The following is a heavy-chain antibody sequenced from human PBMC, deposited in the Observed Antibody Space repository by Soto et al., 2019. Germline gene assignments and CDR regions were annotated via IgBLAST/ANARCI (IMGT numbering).Heavy chain of an antibody. V-gene: IGHV1-69*01. CDR3: ARDGSSGFPYQGPFDY. CDR2: IIPIFGTA. Sequence: QVQLVQSGAEVKKPGSSVKVSCKASGGTFSSYAISWVRQAPGQGLEWMGGIIPIFGTANYGQKFQGRVTTTADESTSTAYKELSSLRSEDTAVYYCARDGSSGFPYQGPFDYWGQGTLVTVSS. D-gene: IGHD6-19*01. J-gene: IGHJ4*02. CDR1: GGTFSSYA.